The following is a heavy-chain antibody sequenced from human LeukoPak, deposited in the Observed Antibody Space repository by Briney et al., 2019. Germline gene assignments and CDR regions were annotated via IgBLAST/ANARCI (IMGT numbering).Heavy chain of an antibody. CDR3: AREVAARPTFKGDWFDP. D-gene: IGHD6-6*01. CDR2: INPNSGGT. V-gene: IGHV1-2*02. CDR1: GYTFTGYY. J-gene: IGHJ5*02. Sequence: ASVKVSCKASGYTFTGYYMHWVRQAPGQGLEWMGWINPNSGGTNYAQKFQGRVTMARDTSISTAYMELSRLRSDDTAVYYCAREVAARPTFKGDWFDPWGQGTLVTVSS.